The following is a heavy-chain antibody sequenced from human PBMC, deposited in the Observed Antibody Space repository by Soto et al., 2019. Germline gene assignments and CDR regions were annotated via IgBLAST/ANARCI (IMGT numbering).Heavy chain of an antibody. CDR1: GGLFSSYP. Sequence: QEQLVQSGAEVKKPGSSVKVSCKASGGLFSSYPISWVRQVPGQGLEWMGGIIPVFQTAYYTQRFQGRVTITADESTNTAYKELSRQRSEDSAIYYCARGVSGYTCCNEFWGHVTLVTVSS. CDR3: ARGVSGYTCCNEF. CDR2: IIPVFQTA. V-gene: IGHV1-69*01. D-gene: IGHD5-12*01. J-gene: IGHJ4*01.